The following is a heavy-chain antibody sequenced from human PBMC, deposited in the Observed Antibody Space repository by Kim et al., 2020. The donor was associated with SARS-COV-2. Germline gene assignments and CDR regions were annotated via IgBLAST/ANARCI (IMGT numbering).Heavy chain of an antibody. D-gene: IGHD3-22*01. CDR1: GFTFDDYA. V-gene: IGHV3-9*01. J-gene: IGHJ6*02. CDR2: ISWNSGSI. Sequence: GGSLRLSCAASGFTFDDYAMHWVRQAPGKGLEWVSGISWNSGSIGYADSVKGRFTISRDNAKNSLYLQMNSLRAEDTALYYCAKGQYDSSGYLILGGMDVWGQGTTVTVSS. CDR3: AKGQYDSSGYLILGGMDV.